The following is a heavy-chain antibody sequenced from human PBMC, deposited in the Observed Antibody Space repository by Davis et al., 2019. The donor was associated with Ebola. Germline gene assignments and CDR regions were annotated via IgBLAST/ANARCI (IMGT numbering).Heavy chain of an antibody. V-gene: IGHV5-10-1*01. Sequence: GESLKLSCKGSGYSFTSYWISWVRQMPGKGLEWMGRIDPSDSYTNYSPSFQGHVTISADKSISTAYLQWSSLKASDTAMYYCASWPYYYYGMDVWGQGTTVTVSS. CDR2: IDPSDSYT. J-gene: IGHJ6*02. CDR3: ASWPYYYYGMDV. CDR1: GYSFTSYW.